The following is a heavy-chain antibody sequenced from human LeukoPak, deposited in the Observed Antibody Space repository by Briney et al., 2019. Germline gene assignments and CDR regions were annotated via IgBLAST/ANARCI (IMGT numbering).Heavy chain of an antibody. CDR1: GFTFSSYG. D-gene: IGHD5-12*01. Sequence: GGSLRLSCAASGFTFSSYGMHWVRQAAGKGLEWVAFIRYDGSNKYYADSVKGRFTISRDNSKNTLYLQMNSLRAEDTAVYYCAKYSGYDHLFDYWSQGTLVTVSS. CDR2: IRYDGSNK. J-gene: IGHJ4*02. V-gene: IGHV3-30*02. CDR3: AKYSGYDHLFDY.